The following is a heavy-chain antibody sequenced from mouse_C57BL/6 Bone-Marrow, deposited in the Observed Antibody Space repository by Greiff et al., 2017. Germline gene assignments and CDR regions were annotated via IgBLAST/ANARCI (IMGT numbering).Heavy chain of an antibody. J-gene: IGHJ3*01. V-gene: IGHV5-6*01. CDR3: ARGDSNYGGLAY. Sequence: EVHLVESGGDLVKPGGSLKLSCAASGFTFSSYGMSWVRQTPDKRLEWVATISSGGSYTYYPDSVKGRFTISRDNAKNTLYLQMSSLKSEDTAMYYGARGDSNYGGLAYWGQGTLVTVSA. CDR2: ISSGGSYT. CDR1: GFTFSSYG. D-gene: IGHD2-5*01.